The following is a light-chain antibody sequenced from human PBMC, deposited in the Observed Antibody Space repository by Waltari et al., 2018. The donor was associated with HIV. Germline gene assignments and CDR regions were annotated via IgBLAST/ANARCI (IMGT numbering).Light chain of an antibody. J-gene: IGKJ4*01. V-gene: IGKV3-15*01. Sequence: VMPQSPATLSVSPGERVTVSCRASQTVSSSLAWYQQKPGQAPRLLIYGASTRATGIAARFSGSGSGTEFALTISSLQSEDFAVYYCQQYNDWPLTFGGGTRVEIK. CDR3: QQYNDWPLT. CDR2: GAS. CDR1: QTVSSS.